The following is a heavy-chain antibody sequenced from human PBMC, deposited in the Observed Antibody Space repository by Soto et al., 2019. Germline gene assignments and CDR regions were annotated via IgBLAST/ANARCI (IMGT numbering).Heavy chain of an antibody. V-gene: IGHV4-39*01. J-gene: IGHJ4*02. D-gene: IGHD3-22*01. CDR3: ARLSSGSHFDY. Sequence: PSETLSLTCTVSGGSINTSYFYWGWIRQPPGKGLEWIGSVYYSGSTYYIPSLKSRLTMSVDTSKNQFSLKLTSVTAEDTAVYHCARLSSGSHFDYWSKGTMVTVSS. CDR1: GGSINTSYFY. CDR2: VYYSGST.